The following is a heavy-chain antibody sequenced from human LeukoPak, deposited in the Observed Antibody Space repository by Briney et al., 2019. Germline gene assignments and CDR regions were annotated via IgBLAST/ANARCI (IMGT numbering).Heavy chain of an antibody. CDR3: ARLNGGY. CDR2: INYSGST. V-gene: IGHV4-59*08. CDR1: GASISSYY. Sequence: KPSETLSLTCTVSGASISSYYWSWIRQPPGKGLEWIGYINYSGSTNYNPSLKSRVTISVDTSKNQFSLKVTSVTAADTAVYYCARLNGGYWGQGTLVTVSS. D-gene: IGHD1-1*01. J-gene: IGHJ4*02.